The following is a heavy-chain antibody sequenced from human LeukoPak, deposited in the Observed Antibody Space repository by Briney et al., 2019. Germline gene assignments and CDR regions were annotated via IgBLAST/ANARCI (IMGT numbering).Heavy chain of an antibody. V-gene: IGHV4-39*07. CDR1: GGSISKANSY. CDR2: SDYIGGT. J-gene: IGHJ3*02. CDR3: AGDNLEGDYFLHAFDI. D-gene: IGHD4-17*01. Sequence: SETLSLTCTVSGGSISKANSYWGWIRQSPGKELEWIGSSDYIGGTTYNPSLKSRVTVSVDTSKNQFSLKLSSVTAADTAVYYCAGDNLEGDYFLHAFDIWGQGTMVTVSS.